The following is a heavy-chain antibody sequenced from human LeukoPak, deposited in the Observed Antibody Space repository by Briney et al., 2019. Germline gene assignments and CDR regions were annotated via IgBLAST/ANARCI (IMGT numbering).Heavy chain of an antibody. D-gene: IGHD3-10*01. CDR1: GSSFTSYW. Sequence: GESLQISCQGSGSSFTSYWIGWVRQLPGKGLEWMGIIYPGDSDTRYSPSFQGQVTISADKSISTAYLQWSSLKASDTAMYYCARCSYYVSGIQFTFDYWGQGTLVTVSS. V-gene: IGHV5-51*01. J-gene: IGHJ4*02. CDR3: ARCSYYVSGIQFTFDY. CDR2: IYPGDSDT.